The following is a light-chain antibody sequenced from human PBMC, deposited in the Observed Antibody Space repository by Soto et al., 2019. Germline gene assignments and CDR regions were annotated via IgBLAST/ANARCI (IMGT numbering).Light chain of an antibody. J-gene: IGLJ1*01. V-gene: IGLV2-14*01. CDR3: RSYTGSHTV. CDR1: SSDVGGYNY. CDR2: EVS. Sequence: QSALTQPASVSGSPGQSITISCTGSSSDVGGYNYVSWYQLYPGKAPKLLIFEVSYRPSGISNRFSGSKSGITASLTISGLQAEDEADYYCRSYTGSHTVFGTGTKLTVL.